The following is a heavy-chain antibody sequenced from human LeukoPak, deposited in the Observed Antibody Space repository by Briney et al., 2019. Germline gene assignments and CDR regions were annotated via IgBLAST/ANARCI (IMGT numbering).Heavy chain of an antibody. CDR3: ARDKRGYYYGMDV. D-gene: IGHD3-10*01. CDR1: GFTFSSYA. V-gene: IGHV3-64*01. CDR2: ISSNGGST. J-gene: IGHJ6*02. Sequence: GGSLRLSCAASGFTFSSYAMHWVRQAPGKGLEYVSAISSNGGSTYYANSVKGRFTISRDNSKNTLYLQMGSLRAEDMAVYYCARDKRGYYYGMDVWGQGTTVTVSS.